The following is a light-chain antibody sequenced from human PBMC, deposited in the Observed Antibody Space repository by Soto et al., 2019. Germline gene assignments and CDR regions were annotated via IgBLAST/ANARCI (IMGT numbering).Light chain of an antibody. V-gene: IGLV2-8*01. Sequence: QSALAQPPSASGSPGQSVTIACTGTSGDVGGYNYVSWYQEHPGKAPKVIIYEVSKRPSGVPDRFSGYKSSNTASLTVSGLQAEDEADYYCCSYAGSNTFAFGTGTKVTVL. CDR1: SGDVGGYNY. CDR3: CSYAGSNTFA. CDR2: EVS. J-gene: IGLJ1*01.